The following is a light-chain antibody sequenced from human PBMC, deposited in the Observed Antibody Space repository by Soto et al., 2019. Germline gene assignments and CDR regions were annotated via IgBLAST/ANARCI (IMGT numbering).Light chain of an antibody. CDR3: QSYDSSTVV. Sequence: LTQPASVSGSPGKTVTISCTRSSGSIASNSVQWYQQRPGNAPTPVIYEDNQRPSGVPDRFSGSTDGSSNSASLTISGLQTEDEADYYCQSYDSSTVVFGGGTQLTVL. CDR2: EDN. CDR1: SGSIASNS. V-gene: IGLV6-57*03. J-gene: IGLJ2*01.